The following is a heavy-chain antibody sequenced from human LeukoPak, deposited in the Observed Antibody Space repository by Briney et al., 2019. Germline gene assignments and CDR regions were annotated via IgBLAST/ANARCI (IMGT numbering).Heavy chain of an antibody. CDR1: GYTFTGYY. V-gene: IGHV1-2*02. Sequence: ASVKVSCKASGYTFTGYYMHWVRQAPGQGLEWRGWINPNSGGTNYAQKFQGRVTMTRDTSISTAYMELSRLRSDDTAVYYCARTPPPGYCSSTSCYGAFDIWGQGTMVTVSS. D-gene: IGHD2-2*01. CDR2: INPNSGGT. CDR3: ARTPPPGYCSSTSCYGAFDI. J-gene: IGHJ3*02.